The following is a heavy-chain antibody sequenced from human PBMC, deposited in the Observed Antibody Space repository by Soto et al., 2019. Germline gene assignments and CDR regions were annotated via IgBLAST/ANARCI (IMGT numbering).Heavy chain of an antibody. V-gene: IGHV3-7*01. CDR2: IKQDGSET. CDR3: ERTHRPSIAVGGLYYYYGMDL. CDR1: GFTFSSYW. D-gene: IGHD6-19*01. J-gene: IGHJ6*02. Sequence: GGALRLSCAAPGFTFSSYWMSWVRQALGKGLAWVANIKQDGSETYYVDSDKRRSTISRDNATNSLYLQMNSLRAEDTPVYYCERTHRPSIAVGGLYYYYGMDLWGQGTKVTVS.